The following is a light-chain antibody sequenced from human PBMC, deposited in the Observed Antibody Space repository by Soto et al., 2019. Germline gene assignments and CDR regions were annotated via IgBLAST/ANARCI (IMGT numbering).Light chain of an antibody. J-gene: IGLJ1*01. V-gene: IGLV2-14*01. CDR1: NNDVGGYNY. Sequence: QSAPARPALGSGSPGQSIPISCTGTNNDVGGYNYVSWYQQHPGKAPKLMIYDVSNRPSGVSNRFSGSKSGNTASLTISGLQAEDEADYYCSSYTSSSTRVFGTGTKVTVL. CDR2: DVS. CDR3: SSYTSSSTRV.